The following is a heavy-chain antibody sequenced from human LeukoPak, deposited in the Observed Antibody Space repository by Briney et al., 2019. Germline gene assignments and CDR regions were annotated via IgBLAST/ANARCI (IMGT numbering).Heavy chain of an antibody. CDR2: ISSSSSTI. V-gene: IGHV3-48*01. D-gene: IGHD6-13*01. CDR1: GFTFSSYS. J-gene: IGHJ5*02. Sequence: GGSLRLSCAASGFTFSSYSMNWVCQAPGKGLEWVSYISSSSSTIYYADSVKGRFTISRNNAKNSLYLQMNSLRAEDTAVYYCAREGEAAAPWGQGTLVTVSS. CDR3: AREGEAAAP.